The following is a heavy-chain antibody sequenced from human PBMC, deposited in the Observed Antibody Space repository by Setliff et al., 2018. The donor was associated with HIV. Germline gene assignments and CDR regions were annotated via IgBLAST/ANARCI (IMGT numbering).Heavy chain of an antibody. D-gene: IGHD1-26*01. Sequence: GGSLRLSCAAFGFAFSTFDMNWVRQVQGKGLEWVAAVGVDSDDTFYADSVRGRFTISRDNSKNTLYLQMNSLRAEDTTVYYCARDGSKGYYYYMDVWGKGTTVTVSS. V-gene: IGHV3-23*01. CDR1: GFAFSTFD. CDR3: ARDGSKGYYYYMDV. CDR2: VGVDSDDT. J-gene: IGHJ6*03.